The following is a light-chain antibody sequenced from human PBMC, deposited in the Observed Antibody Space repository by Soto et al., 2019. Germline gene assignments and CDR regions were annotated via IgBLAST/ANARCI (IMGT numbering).Light chain of an antibody. Sequence: QSVLTQPPSVSGAPGQRVTISCTGSSSNIGAGYDVHWYQQLPGTAPKLLIYANGNRPSGVPDRFSGSKSGTSASLAITGLQAEGEADYYCQSYDRSLSGYVLGTGTKVTVL. J-gene: IGLJ1*01. CDR1: SSNIGAGYD. V-gene: IGLV1-40*01. CDR2: ANG. CDR3: QSYDRSLSGYV.